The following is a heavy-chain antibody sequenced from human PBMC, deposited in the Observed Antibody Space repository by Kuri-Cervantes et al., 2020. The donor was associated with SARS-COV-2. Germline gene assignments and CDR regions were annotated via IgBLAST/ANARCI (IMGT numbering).Heavy chain of an antibody. CDR3: ARMERLRLGGNDAFDI. CDR2: IYTSGST. CDR1: GGSISSYY. Sequence: GSLRLSCTVSGGSISSYYWSWIRQPAGKGLEWIGRIYTSGSTNYNPSLKSRVTMSVDTSKNQFSLKLSSVTAADTAVYYCARMERLRLGGNDAFDIWGQGTMVTVSS. D-gene: IGHD3-16*01. J-gene: IGHJ3*02. V-gene: IGHV4-4*07.